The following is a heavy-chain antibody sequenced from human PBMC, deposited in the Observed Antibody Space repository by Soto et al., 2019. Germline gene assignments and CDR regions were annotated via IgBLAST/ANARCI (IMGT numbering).Heavy chain of an antibody. CDR1: GGSISSYY. CDR2: IYYSGST. Sequence: SETLSLTCTVSGGSISSYYWSRIRQPPGKGLEWIGYIYYSGSTNYNPSLKSRVTISVDTSKNQFSLKLSSVTAADTAVYYCARNRGSSSLSWFDPWGQGTLVTVSS. V-gene: IGHV4-59*01. J-gene: IGHJ5*02. CDR3: ARNRGSSSLSWFDP. D-gene: IGHD6-13*01.